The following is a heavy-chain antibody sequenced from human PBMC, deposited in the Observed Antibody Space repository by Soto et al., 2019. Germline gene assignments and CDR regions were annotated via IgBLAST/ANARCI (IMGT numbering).Heavy chain of an antibody. D-gene: IGHD3-22*01. J-gene: IGHJ4*02. V-gene: IGHV2-5*02. Sequence: QITLKESGPTLVKPTQTLTLTCTFPGFSRSTSGVGVGWIRQPPGEALEWLALIYWDDDKRYKPSLKSRLSITKDTSKNQVVLTMTNMDPVDTATYYCIHALHESSGYYYVWDYWGQGTLVPVSS. CDR1: GFSRSTSGVG. CDR3: IHALHESSGYYYVWDY. CDR2: IYWDDDK.